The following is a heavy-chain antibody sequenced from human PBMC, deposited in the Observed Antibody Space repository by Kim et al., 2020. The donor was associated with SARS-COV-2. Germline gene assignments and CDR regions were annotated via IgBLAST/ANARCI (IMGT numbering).Heavy chain of an antibody. V-gene: IGHV3-30*04. CDR2: ISYHGSNK. D-gene: IGHD6-13*01. Sequence: GGSLRLSCAPSGFTFSSYAMHWVRQAPGKGLEWVALISYHGSNKYYVDSVKGRFTISRDNSKNTLYLQMNSLRPEDTAVYYCARGGDSSSWLNSFDPWGQGTLVTVSS. CDR3: ARGGDSSSWLNSFDP. J-gene: IGHJ5*02. CDR1: GFTFSSYA.